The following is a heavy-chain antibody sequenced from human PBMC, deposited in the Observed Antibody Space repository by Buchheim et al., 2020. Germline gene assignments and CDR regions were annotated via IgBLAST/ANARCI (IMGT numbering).Heavy chain of an antibody. Sequence: QVQLVESGGGVVQPGRSLRLSCAASGFTFSSYAMHWVRQAPGKGLEWVAVISYDGSNKYYADSVKGRFTISRDNSKNTLYLQMNSLRAEDTAVYYCARDSTYYDFWSGYYTYYYYGMDVWGQGTT. CDR2: ISYDGSNK. J-gene: IGHJ6*02. D-gene: IGHD3-3*01. V-gene: IGHV3-30*04. CDR3: ARDSTYYDFWSGYYTYYYYGMDV. CDR1: GFTFSSYA.